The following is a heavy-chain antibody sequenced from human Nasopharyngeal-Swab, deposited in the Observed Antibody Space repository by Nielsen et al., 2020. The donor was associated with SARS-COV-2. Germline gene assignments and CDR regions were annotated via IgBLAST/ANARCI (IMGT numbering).Heavy chain of an antibody. CDR1: GYTFTSYY. J-gene: IGHJ6*03. CDR2: FDPEDGET. V-gene: IGHV1-24*01. CDR3: ATGPLYTVAPYYYYYYYMDV. Sequence: ASVKVSCKASGYTFTSYYMHWVRQAPGKGLEWMGGFDPEDGETIYAQKFQGRVTMTEDTSTDTAYMELSSLRSEDTAVYYCATGPLYTVAPYYYYYYYMDVWGKGTTVTVSS. D-gene: IGHD4-23*01.